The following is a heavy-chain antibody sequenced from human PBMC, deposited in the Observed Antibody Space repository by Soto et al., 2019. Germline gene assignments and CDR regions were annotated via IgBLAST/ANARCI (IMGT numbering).Heavy chain of an antibody. CDR1: GFTFSSYA. J-gene: IGHJ4*02. D-gene: IGHD3-3*01. Sequence: VGSLRLSCAASGFTFSSYAMSWVRQAPGKGLEWVSAISGSGGSTYYADSVKGRFTISRDNSKNTLYLQMNSLRAEDTAVYYCAKAAPYYDFWSGYYDYWGQGTLVTVSS. CDR3: AKAAPYYDFWSGYYDY. CDR2: ISGSGGST. V-gene: IGHV3-23*01.